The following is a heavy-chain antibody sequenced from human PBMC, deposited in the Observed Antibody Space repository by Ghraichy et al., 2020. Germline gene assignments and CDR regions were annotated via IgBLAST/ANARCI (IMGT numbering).Heavy chain of an antibody. J-gene: IGHJ4*02. CDR3: ARRAIFGVVEGFDY. V-gene: IGHV1-69*13. CDR1: GGNFSSYA. D-gene: IGHD3-3*01. Sequence: SVKVSCKASGGNFSSYAISWVLQAPGQGLEWMGGIIPIFGTANYAQKFQGRVTITADESTSTAYMELSSLRSEDTAVYYCARRAIFGVVEGFDYWGQGTLLTVSP. CDR2: IIPIFGTA.